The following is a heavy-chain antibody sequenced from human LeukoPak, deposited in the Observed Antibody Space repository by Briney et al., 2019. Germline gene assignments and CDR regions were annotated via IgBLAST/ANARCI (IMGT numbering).Heavy chain of an antibody. Sequence: PGGPLRLSCAASGFTFSGSIIHWVRQTSVKVLEWVGRIRSKTDSYATAYSASVKGRFTISRDDSKNTAYLQMNSLKTEDTAVYYCARLEGNHYYYGMDVWGQGTTVTVSS. CDR1: GFTFSGSI. V-gene: IGHV3-73*01. CDR2: IRSKTDSYAT. J-gene: IGHJ6*02. CDR3: ARLEGNHYYYGMDV.